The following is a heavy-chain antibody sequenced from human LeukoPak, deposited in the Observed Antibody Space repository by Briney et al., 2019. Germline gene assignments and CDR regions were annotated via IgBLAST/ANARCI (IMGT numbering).Heavy chain of an antibody. V-gene: IGHV3-13*04. Sequence: GSLRLSCAASGFTFSSCDMHWVRQATGKGLEWVSVIATGGDTYYPGSVKGRFTISRENAKNSLYLQMNSLRAGDTAVYYCARGLRGVRGVDYVFDIWGQGTMVTVSS. D-gene: IGHD3-10*01. CDR2: IATGGDT. CDR3: ARGLRGVRGVDYVFDI. CDR1: GFTFSSCD. J-gene: IGHJ3*02.